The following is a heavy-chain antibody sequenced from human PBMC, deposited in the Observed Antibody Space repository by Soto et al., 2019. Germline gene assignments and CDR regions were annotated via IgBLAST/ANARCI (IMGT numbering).Heavy chain of an antibody. J-gene: IGHJ5*02. CDR1: GGSFSGYY. Sequence: PSETLSLTCAVYGGSFSGYYWTWIRQPPGTGLEWIGEINHSGSTNYNPSLKSRVTISVDTSKNQFSLKLSSVTAADTAVYYCARAGTTMVRGVISGWFDPWGQGTLVT. CDR2: INHSGST. V-gene: IGHV4-34*01. D-gene: IGHD3-10*01. CDR3: ARAGTTMVRGVISGWFDP.